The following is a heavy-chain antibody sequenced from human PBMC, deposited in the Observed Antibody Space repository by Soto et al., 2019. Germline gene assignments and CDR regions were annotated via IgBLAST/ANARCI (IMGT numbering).Heavy chain of an antibody. CDR2: ISSSGATT. CDR3: AKGNRAVSGTKGAFDL. D-gene: IGHD6-19*01. J-gene: IGHJ3*01. Sequence: GGSLRLSCAASGYTFHNYAMSWVRQAPGKGLEWVSGISSSGATTYYGDSVEGRFTIFRDNSQNTLYLHMNSLRAEDTALYYCAKGNRAVSGTKGAFDLWGQGTMVTVSS. V-gene: IGHV3-23*01. CDR1: GYTFHNYA.